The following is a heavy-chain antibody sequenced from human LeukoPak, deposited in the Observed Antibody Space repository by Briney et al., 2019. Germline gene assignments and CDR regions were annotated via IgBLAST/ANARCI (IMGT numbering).Heavy chain of an antibody. CDR1: GFTFSGYW. CDR2: IKQDGSEK. CDR3: ARDPSGSGYSDY. Sequence: GGSLRLSCAASGFTFSGYWMSWVRQAPGKGLEWVANIKQDGSEKYYVDSVKGRFTISRDNTKNSLYLQMNSLRAEDTAVYYCARDPSGSGYSDYWGQGTLVTVSS. J-gene: IGHJ4*02. V-gene: IGHV3-7*01. D-gene: IGHD3-3*01.